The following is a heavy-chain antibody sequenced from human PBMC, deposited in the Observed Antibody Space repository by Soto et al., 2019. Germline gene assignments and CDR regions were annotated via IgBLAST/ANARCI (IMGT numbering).Heavy chain of an antibody. Sequence: EVQLAESGGGMVQPGGSLRLSCVASGFTFSRYDMHWVRQAPGKGLEYVSSISSNGGTTYYGNSVKGRFTSSRDNSKNTPYLQRGSLRAEDIAVYYFTRRVWGNYDYWGQGTLVTVSS. J-gene: IGHJ4*02. CDR1: GFTFSRYD. CDR2: ISSNGGTT. D-gene: IGHD1-7*01. V-gene: IGHV3-64*01. CDR3: TRRVWGNYDY.